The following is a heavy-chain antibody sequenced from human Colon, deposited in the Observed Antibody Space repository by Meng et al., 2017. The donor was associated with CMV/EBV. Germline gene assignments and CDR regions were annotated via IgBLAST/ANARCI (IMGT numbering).Heavy chain of an antibody. CDR1: GFTLSDYA. J-gene: IGHJ4*02. CDR2: ITGRSTDA. V-gene: IGHV3-23*01. D-gene: IGHD3-16*01. Sequence: GESLKISCAASGFTLSDYAMGWVRQAPGKGLDWVSAITGRSTDAYYADSVKGRFTIFRDNSNNTLYLQMNSLRAADTAVYFCAKESGYGFLGSNYFDSWGQGTLVTVSS. CDR3: AKESGYGFLGSNYFDS.